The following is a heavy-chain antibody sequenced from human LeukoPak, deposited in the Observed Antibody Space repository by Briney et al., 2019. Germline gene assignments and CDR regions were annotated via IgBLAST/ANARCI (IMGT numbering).Heavy chain of an antibody. J-gene: IGHJ4*02. D-gene: IGHD5-18*01. V-gene: IGHV3-74*01. CDR2: LNSDGIRK. CDR1: GFAVSTYS. Sequence: GGSLRVSCEGFGFAVSTYSMHWIRQTPGQGLVWVSRLNSDGIRKDYADSVRGRMTISRDNAKNTFYMYMDSLRPEDTAVYYCARAGFYNGYDYWGPGTLVTVSS. CDR3: ARAGFYNGYDY.